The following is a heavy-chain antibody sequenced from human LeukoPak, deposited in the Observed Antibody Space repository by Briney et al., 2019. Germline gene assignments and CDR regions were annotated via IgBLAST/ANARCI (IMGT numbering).Heavy chain of an antibody. Sequence: GGSLRLSCAASGFPFSTYAMNWVRQAPGKGLEWVSVITGSGGFTQYADSVKGRFTISRDNSKNTVYLQMNGLRVEDTALYYCVRSLDCWGQGTLVTVSS. CDR1: GFPFSTYA. CDR3: VRSLDC. V-gene: IGHV3-23*01. J-gene: IGHJ4*02. CDR2: ITGSGGFT.